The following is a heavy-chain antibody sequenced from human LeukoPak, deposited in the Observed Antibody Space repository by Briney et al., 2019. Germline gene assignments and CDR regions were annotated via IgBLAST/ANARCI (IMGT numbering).Heavy chain of an antibody. CDR2: ISSSGSSI. D-gene: IGHD3-16*02. J-gene: IGHJ4*02. V-gene: IGHV3-48*03. CDR3: ARDGGGDIWDY. CDR1: GFTFSSYE. Sequence: PGGSLRLSCAASGFTFSSYEMNWVRQAPGKGLEWVSYISSSGSSIYYADSVKGRFTISRDNAKNSLYLQMNSLRAEDTAVSYSARDGGGDIWDYRGQGALVTVSS.